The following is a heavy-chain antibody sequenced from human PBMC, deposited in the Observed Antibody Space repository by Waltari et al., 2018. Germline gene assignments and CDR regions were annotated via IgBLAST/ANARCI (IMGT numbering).Heavy chain of an antibody. CDR2: IGTIYHSGTT. V-gene: IGHV4-39*01. CDR3: ARHGGYFSNFDY. J-gene: IGHJ4*02. Sequence: QLQLQESGPGLVKPSATLSITCTVSGGPISTIASYCAWVRQPPGQGLAGVGPFYYWAWVRQPPGKGLEWIGTIYHSGTTYYNPSLESRVTISVDTSRNQFSLKLRSVTAADTAVYYCARHGGYFSNFDYWGQGTLVTVSS. D-gene: IGHD2-21*01. CDR1: GGPISTIASY.